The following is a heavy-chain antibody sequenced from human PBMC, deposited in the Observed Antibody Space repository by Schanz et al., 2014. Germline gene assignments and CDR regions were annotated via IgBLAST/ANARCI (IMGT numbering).Heavy chain of an antibody. Sequence: QVQLVQSGAEVKKPGASVKVSCKASRYPFTAYYMHWVRQAPGQGLEWVGIINPSEGGTSFPQKFKDRLTMTRDTSTSTFYMELSSLRSEDTAVYYCARGYGDSPTDFCGQGTLVTVSS. CDR1: RYPFTAYY. J-gene: IGHJ4*02. V-gene: IGHV1-46*01. CDR2: INPSEGGT. CDR3: ARGYGDSPTDF. D-gene: IGHD4-17*01.